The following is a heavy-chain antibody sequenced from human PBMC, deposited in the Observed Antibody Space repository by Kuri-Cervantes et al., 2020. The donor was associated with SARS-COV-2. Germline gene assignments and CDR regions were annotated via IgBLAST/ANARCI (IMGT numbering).Heavy chain of an antibody. Sequence: SETLSLTCTVSGGSTSSGSYYWSWTRQPAGKGLEWIGRIYTSGTTNYTPSLKSRVAISVDTSKNQFSLKLSSVTAADTAVYYCARGTVGAPGGGMDVWGQGTTVTVSS. V-gene: IGHV4-61*02. CDR1: GGSTSSGSYY. CDR2: IYTSGTT. J-gene: IGHJ6*02. CDR3: ARGTVGAPGGGMDV. D-gene: IGHD1-26*01.